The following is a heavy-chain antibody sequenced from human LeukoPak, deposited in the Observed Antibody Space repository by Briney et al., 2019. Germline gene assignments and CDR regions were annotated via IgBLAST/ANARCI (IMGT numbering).Heavy chain of an antibody. Sequence: GGTLRLSCSASGFTFTTYGMNWVRQAPGKGLEWVSVIFSSGGSTYYADSVKGRFTISRDNSKNTLYLQMNSLRAEDTAVYYCAKALFYTSGSNFDYWGQGTLVTVSS. V-gene: IGHV3-23*01. CDR1: GFTFTTYG. CDR2: IFSSGGST. J-gene: IGHJ4*02. CDR3: AKALFYTSGSNFDY. D-gene: IGHD6-19*01.